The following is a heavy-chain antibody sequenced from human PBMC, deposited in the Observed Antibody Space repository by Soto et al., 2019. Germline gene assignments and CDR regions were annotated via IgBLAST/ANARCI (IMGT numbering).Heavy chain of an antibody. Sequence: SETLSLTCAVYGGSFSGYYWSWIRQPPGKGLEWIGEINHSGSTNYNPSLKSRVTISVDTSKNQFSLKLSSVTAADTAVYYCARNKLGRMYFDLWGRDTLVTVSS. D-gene: IGHD7-27*01. CDR1: GGSFSGYY. CDR3: ARNKLGRMYFDL. V-gene: IGHV4-34*01. J-gene: IGHJ2*01. CDR2: INHSGST.